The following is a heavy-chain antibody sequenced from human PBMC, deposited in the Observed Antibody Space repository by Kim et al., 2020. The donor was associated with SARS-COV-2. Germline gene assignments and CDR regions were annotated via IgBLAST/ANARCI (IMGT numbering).Heavy chain of an antibody. V-gene: IGHV6-1*01. Sequence: SQTLSLTCAISGDSVSSNSAAWNWIRQSPSRGLEWLGRTYYRSKWYNDYAVSVKSRITINPDTSKNQFSLQLNSVTPEDTAVYYCARDGGKRQAGASMYYFGYWGQGTLVTVSS. D-gene: IGHD1-26*01. CDR3: ARDGGKRQAGASMYYFGY. J-gene: IGHJ4*02. CDR2: TYYRSKWYN. CDR1: GDSVSSNSAA.